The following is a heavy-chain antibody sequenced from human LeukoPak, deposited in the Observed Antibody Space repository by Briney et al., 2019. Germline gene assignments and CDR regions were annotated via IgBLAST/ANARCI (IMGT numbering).Heavy chain of an antibody. Sequence: ASVKASCKASGYTFTSYGISWVRQAPGQGLEWMGWISAYNGNTNYAQKLQGRVTMTTDTSTSTAYMELRSLRSDDTAVYYCARAAHYDYVWGSYRSFDPWGQGTLVTVSS. CDR3: ARAAHYDYVWGSYRSFDP. J-gene: IGHJ5*02. D-gene: IGHD3-16*02. CDR1: GYTFTSYG. CDR2: ISAYNGNT. V-gene: IGHV1-18*01.